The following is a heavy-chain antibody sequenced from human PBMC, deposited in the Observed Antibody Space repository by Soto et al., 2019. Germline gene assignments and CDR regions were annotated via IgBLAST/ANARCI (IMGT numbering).Heavy chain of an antibody. D-gene: IGHD6-13*01. Sequence: SETLSLTCAVSGYSISRGYSWGWIRQPPGKGLEWIGNISDSGSAYYNPSLKSRVTISLDTSKTQFSLKLSSVTAADTAVYYCARAEVAAAANAFDIWGQGTMVTVSS. J-gene: IGHJ3*02. CDR3: ARAEVAAAANAFDI. CDR2: ISDSGSA. V-gene: IGHV4-38-2*01. CDR1: GYSISRGYS.